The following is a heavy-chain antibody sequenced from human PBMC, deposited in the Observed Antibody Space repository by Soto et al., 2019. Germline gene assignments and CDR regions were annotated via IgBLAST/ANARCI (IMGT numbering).Heavy chain of an antibody. CDR1: GFTFSSYS. J-gene: IGHJ4*02. CDR3: ATDSGREGADDY. V-gene: IGHV3-48*02. CDR2: IGKSSSPI. Sequence: EVQLVESGGGLVQPGGSLRLSCAASGFTFSSYSMTWGRQAPGKGLEWVSYIGKSSSPIFYADSVRGRFFISRDNAKNSLYLQMNSLRDVDTAVYDCATDSGREGADDYWGQGTLVTVSS. D-gene: IGHD1-26*01.